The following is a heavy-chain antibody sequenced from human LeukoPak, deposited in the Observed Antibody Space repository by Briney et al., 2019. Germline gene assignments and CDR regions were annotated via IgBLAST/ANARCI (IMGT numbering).Heavy chain of an antibody. CDR3: ARVKEVVVVAATRFDP. Sequence: GGSLRLSCPASGFIFSDYVMHWVRQAPGKGLEWVAVISYDGSNKYYADSVKGRFTISRDNAKNSLYLQMNSLRAEDTAVYYCARVKEVVVVAATRFDPWGQGTLVTVSS. V-gene: IGHV3-30*04. D-gene: IGHD2-15*01. J-gene: IGHJ5*02. CDR1: GFIFSDYV. CDR2: ISYDGSNK.